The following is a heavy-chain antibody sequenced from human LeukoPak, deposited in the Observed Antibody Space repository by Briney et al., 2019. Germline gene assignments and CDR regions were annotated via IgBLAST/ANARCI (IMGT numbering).Heavy chain of an antibody. CDR2: IYTSGRT. CDR1: GASISSGSYY. D-gene: IGHD1-26*01. CDR3: ATTQWELHGGFDY. V-gene: IGHV4-61*02. J-gene: IGHJ4*02. Sequence: SETLSLTCTASGASISSGSYYWSLIRQPAGKGLEWIGRIYTSGRTNYNPSLKSRLTISVDTSKNQFSLKLSSVTAADTAVYYCATTQWELHGGFDYWGQGNLVTVSS.